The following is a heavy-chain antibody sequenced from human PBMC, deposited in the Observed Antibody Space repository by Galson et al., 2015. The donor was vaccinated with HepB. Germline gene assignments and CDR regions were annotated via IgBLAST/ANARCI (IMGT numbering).Heavy chain of an antibody. CDR2: IYHSGST. Sequence: SETLSLTCAVYGGSFSGYYWSWIRQPPGKGLEWIGEIYHSGSTNYNPSLKSRVTISVDKSKNQFSLKLSSVTAADTAVYYCASGTIAAAGTWNFDYWGQGTLVTVSS. D-gene: IGHD6-13*01. CDR1: GGSFSGYY. CDR3: ASGTIAAAGTWNFDY. J-gene: IGHJ4*02. V-gene: IGHV4-34*01.